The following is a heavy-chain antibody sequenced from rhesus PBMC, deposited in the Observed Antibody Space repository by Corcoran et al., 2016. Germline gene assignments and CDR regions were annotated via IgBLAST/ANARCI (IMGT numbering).Heavy chain of an antibody. J-gene: IGHJ4*01. CDR1: GGSISGYY. Sequence: QLQLQESGPGLVKPSETLSLTCAVSGGSISGYYWSWIRQPPGKGLEWIGNIYGNIAGTNYNPSLTSRVTISKDSSKNQFSLKLSSVTAADTAVYYCARRGYSGSWNPFDYWGQGVLVTVSS. V-gene: IGHV4-81*01. CDR3: ARRGYSGSWNPFDY. D-gene: IGHD6-25*01. CDR2: IYGNIAGT.